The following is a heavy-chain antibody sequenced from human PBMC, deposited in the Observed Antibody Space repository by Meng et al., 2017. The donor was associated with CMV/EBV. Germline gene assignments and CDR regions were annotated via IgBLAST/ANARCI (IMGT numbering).Heavy chain of an antibody. D-gene: IGHD2-2*02. J-gene: IGHJ6*02. CDR3: AKVGRDCSSSSCYTGCYGMDV. V-gene: IGHV3-9*01. CDR1: GFSFDDYA. CDR2: ITWNSGSI. Sequence: SLKISCVASGFSFDDYAMHWVRQAPGKGLEWVSGITWNSGSIDYADSVKGRFTISRDNANDSLYLQMNSLRAEDTALYYCAKVGRDCSSSSCYTGCYGMDVWGQGTTVTVSS.